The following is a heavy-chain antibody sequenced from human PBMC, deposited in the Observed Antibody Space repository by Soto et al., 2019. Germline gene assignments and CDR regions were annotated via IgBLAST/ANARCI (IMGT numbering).Heavy chain of an antibody. V-gene: IGHV3-23*01. J-gene: IGHJ4*02. CDR2: IGGNGAGT. CDR3: TGATYSDY. Sequence: GGSLRLSCAASGFNFKSYAMSWVRQAPGKGLEWVSYIGGNGAGTYYADSVKGRFTISRDNSDNTLYLQMNSLRAEDTAVYYCTGATYSDYWGQGTLVTVSS. CDR1: GFNFKSYA.